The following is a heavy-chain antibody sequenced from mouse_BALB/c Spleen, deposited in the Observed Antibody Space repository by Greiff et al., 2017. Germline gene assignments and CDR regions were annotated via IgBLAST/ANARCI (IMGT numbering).Heavy chain of an antibody. CDR3: ARPTMITAFAY. J-gene: IGHJ3*01. V-gene: IGHV5-4*02. CDR2: ISDGGSYT. D-gene: IGHD2-4*01. CDR1: GFTFSDYY. Sequence: EVMLVESGGGLVKPGGSLKLSCAASGFTFSDYYMYWVRQTPEKRLEWVATISDGGSYTYYPDSVKGRFTISRDNAKNNLYLQMSSLKSEDTAMYYCARPTMITAFAYWGQGTLVTVSA.